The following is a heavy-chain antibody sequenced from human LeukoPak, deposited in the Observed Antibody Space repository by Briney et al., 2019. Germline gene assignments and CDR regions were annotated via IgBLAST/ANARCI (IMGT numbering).Heavy chain of an antibody. CDR2: INHSGST. CDR3: ARPGYCSSTSCHYWHFDL. CDR1: GGSFSGYY. D-gene: IGHD2-2*01. Sequence: SETLSLTCAVYGGSFSGYYWSWIRQPPGKGLEWIGEINHSGSTNYNPSLKSRVTISVDTSKKQFSLKLSSVTAADTAVYYCARPGYCSSTSCHYWHFDLWGRGTLVTVSS. J-gene: IGHJ2*01. V-gene: IGHV4-34*01.